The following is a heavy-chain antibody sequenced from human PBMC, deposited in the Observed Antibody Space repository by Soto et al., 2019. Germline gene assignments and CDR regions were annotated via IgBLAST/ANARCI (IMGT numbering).Heavy chain of an antibody. Sequence: PGGSLRLSCAASGFTFSSYGVHWVRQAPGKGLEWVAVIWYDGSNKYYADSVKGRFTISRDNSKNTLYLQMNSLRAEDTAVYYCARAPRRWLSSPYYFDYWGQGTLVTVSS. J-gene: IGHJ4*02. D-gene: IGHD5-12*01. V-gene: IGHV3-33*01. CDR2: IWYDGSNK. CDR1: GFTFSSYG. CDR3: ARAPRRWLSSPYYFDY.